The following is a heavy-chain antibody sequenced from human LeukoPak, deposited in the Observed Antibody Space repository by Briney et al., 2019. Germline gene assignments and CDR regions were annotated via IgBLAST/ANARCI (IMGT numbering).Heavy chain of an antibody. CDR2: IKPDGSNK. CDR3: AREVGKYYGSGSHFDY. J-gene: IGHJ4*02. D-gene: IGHD3-10*01. V-gene: IGHV3-7*01. CDR1: GFTFSTYW. Sequence: GGSLRLSCEASGFTFSTYWMSWVRQAPGKGLEWVANIKPDGSNKYYADSVKGRFTISRDNSKNTLYLQMNSLRAEDTAVYYCAREVGKYYGSGSHFDYWGQGTLVTVSS.